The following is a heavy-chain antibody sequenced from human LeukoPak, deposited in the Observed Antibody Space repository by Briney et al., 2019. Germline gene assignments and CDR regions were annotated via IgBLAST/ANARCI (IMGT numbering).Heavy chain of an antibody. CDR3: TRPDDSSGYYHPN. Sequence: GGSLRLSCAASGLVFSGSAMHWVRQASGSGLEWVGRIRSKAKSYATDYAASVKGRFTISRDDSKNTAYLQMSNLKTEDTAVYYCTRPDDSSGYYHPNWGQGTLVTVSS. CDR1: GLVFSGSA. J-gene: IGHJ4*02. CDR2: IRSKAKSYAT. D-gene: IGHD3-22*01. V-gene: IGHV3-73*01.